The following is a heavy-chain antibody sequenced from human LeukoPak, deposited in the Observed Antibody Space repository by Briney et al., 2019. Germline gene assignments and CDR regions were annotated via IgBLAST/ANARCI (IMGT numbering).Heavy chain of an antibody. CDR2: INHSGST. Sequence: PSETLSLTCTVSGGSISSSSYYWSWIRQPPGKGLEWIGEINHSGSTNYNPSLKSRVTISVDTSKNQFSLKLSSVTAADTAVYYCAFKYYDYVWGSYHLYWGQGTLVTVSS. V-gene: IGHV4-39*07. D-gene: IGHD3-16*02. J-gene: IGHJ4*02. CDR1: GGSISSSSYY. CDR3: AFKYYDYVWGSYHLY.